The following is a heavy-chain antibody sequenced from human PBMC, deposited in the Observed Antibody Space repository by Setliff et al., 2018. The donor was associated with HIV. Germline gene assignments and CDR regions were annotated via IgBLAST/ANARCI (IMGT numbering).Heavy chain of an antibody. J-gene: IGHJ4*02. Sequence: SETLSLTCTVSGGSISSSVYYWGWIRQPPGKGLEWIGNIYYSGSTYYNPSLKSRVTISVDTSKNQFSLKLSSVTAADTAVYYCAREPLHYYGSGSPKDYWGQGTLVTVSS. CDR1: GGSISSSVYY. CDR3: AREPLHYYGSGSPKDY. D-gene: IGHD3-10*01. CDR2: IYYSGST. V-gene: IGHV4-39*07.